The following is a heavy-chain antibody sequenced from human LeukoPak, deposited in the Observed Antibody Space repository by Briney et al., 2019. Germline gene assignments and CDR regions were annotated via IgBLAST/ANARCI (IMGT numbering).Heavy chain of an antibody. CDR1: GGSISSGGHY. J-gene: IGHJ5*02. D-gene: IGHD3-16*02. CDR3: GRAVSLGEVSLGS. V-gene: IGHV4-31*03. Sequence: SQALSLTCTVSGGSISSGGHYWSWIRQHPGKGLEWIGYIYYSGTTYYNPSLKSRVTISVGTSKNQFSLQLSSVTAADTAVYYWGRAVSLGEVSLGSWGQGTLVTVSS. CDR2: IYYSGTT.